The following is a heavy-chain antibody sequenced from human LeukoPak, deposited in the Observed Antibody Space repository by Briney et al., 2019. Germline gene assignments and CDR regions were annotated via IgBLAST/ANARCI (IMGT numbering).Heavy chain of an antibody. V-gene: IGHV1-69*13. CDR1: GGTFSSYA. D-gene: IGHD2-2*01. J-gene: IGHJ6*02. CDR3: ASAYCSSTSCYAGAGYYYYYGMDV. CDR2: IIPIFGTA. Sequence: GASVKVSCKASGGTFSSYAISWVRQAPGQGLEWMGGIIPIFGTANYAQKFQGRVTITADESTSTAYMELSSLRSEDTAVYYCASAYCSSTSCYAGAGYYYYYGMDVWGQGTTVTVSS.